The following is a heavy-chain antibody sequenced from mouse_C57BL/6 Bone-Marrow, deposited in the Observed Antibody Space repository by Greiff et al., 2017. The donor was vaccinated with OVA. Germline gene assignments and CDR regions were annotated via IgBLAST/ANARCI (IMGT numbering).Heavy chain of an antibody. CDR1: GFTFSSYA. V-gene: IGHV5-9-1*02. J-gene: IGHJ1*03. D-gene: IGHD1-1*01. Sequence: EVHLVESGEGLVKPGGSLKLSCAASGFTFSSYAMSWVRQTPEKRLEWVAYISSGGDYIYYADTVKGRFTISRDNARNTLYLQMSSLKSEDTAMYYCNYGSSFYWYFDVWGTGTTVTVSS. CDR2: ISSGGDYI. CDR3: NYGSSFYWYFDV.